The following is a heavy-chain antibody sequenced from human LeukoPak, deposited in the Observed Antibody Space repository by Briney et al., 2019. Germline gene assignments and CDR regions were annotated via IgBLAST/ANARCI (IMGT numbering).Heavy chain of an antibody. D-gene: IGHD5-12*01. CDR1: DGSISSYY. V-gene: IGHV4-59*06. J-gene: IGHJ4*02. Sequence: SETLSLTCSVSDGSISSYYWSWIRQPPGKGLEWIGFIYYSGTTYYNPSLKSRLTLSKDTSKNHFSLTLSSVTAADTAVYYCARAHGSGADYFDYWGQGTLVTVSS. CDR2: IYYSGTT. CDR3: ARAHGSGADYFDY.